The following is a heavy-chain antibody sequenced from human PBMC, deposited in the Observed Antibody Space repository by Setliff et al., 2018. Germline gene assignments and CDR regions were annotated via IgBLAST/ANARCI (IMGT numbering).Heavy chain of an antibody. CDR1: GGSISSGDAS. D-gene: IGHD3-10*01. V-gene: IGHV4-30-2*01. J-gene: IGHJ4*02. CDR3: ARGGGDGSGGRFHNAPFDY. Sequence: SETLSLTCAVSGGSISSGDASWSWVRQPPGKGLEWIGCIYHAWRTSYNPSRESRVTISIDKPNKQFSLELSSLTAADTALYYCARGGGDGSGGRFHNAPFDYWGQGMLVTVSS. CDR2: IYHAWRT.